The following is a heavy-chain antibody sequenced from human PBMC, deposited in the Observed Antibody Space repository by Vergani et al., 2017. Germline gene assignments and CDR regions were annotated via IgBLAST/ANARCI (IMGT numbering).Heavy chain of an antibody. D-gene: IGHD3-10*01. CDR2: IYHSGST. CDR1: GGSISSGGYS. CDR3: ARGAMVRGVIVSIDY. J-gene: IGHJ4*02. Sequence: QLQLQESGSGLVTPSQTLSLTCAVSGGSISSGGYSWSWIRQPPGKGLEWLGYIYHSGSTYYNPSLKSRVTISVDRSKNQFALTLSSVTAADTAVYYCARGAMVRGVIVSIDYWGQGSLVTVSS. V-gene: IGHV4-30-2*01.